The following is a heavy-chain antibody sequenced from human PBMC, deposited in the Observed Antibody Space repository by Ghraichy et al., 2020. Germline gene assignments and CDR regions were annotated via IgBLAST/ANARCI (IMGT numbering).Heavy chain of an antibody. V-gene: IGHV4-34*01. CDR1: GGPFGGYY. D-gene: IGHD2-15*01. CDR3: ARGRYCGGGGCYPRPYSFDS. CDR2: IYPTGST. J-gene: IGHJ4*02. Sequence: TLSLTCAVYGGPFGGYYWNLIRQPPGKGLEWIGEIYPTGSTNSNPSLASRITISVDASRKQFSLRLASVTAADTAIYYCARGRYCGGGGCYPRPYSFDSWGQGTLVTVSS.